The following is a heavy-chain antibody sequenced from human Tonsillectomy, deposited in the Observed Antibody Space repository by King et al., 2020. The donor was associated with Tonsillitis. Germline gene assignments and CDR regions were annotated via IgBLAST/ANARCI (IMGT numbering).Heavy chain of an antibody. Sequence: VQLQQSGPGLVKPSQTLSLTCAISGDSVSSNSAAWNWIRQSPSIGLEWLGRTYYRSKWYNDYAVSVKSRITINPDTSKNQFSLQLNSVTTEDTAVYYCARDYWRWSSRSPRFFDYWGQGTLVTVSS. J-gene: IGHJ4*02. CDR3: ARDYWRWSSRSPRFFDY. CDR2: TYYRSKWYN. D-gene: IGHD2-8*02. CDR1: GDSVSSNSAA. V-gene: IGHV6-1*01.